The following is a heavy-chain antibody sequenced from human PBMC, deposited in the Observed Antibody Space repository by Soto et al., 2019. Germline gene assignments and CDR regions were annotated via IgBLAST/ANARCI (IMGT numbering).Heavy chain of an antibody. Sequence: EVQLLESGGGLVQPGGSLRLSCAATGFIFSSYAMSWVRQAPGKGLEWVSAISGSGTTAYYADSVKGRFTFSRDNSKKTMYLQMNSLRAEDTAVYYCEKTTDGWLRAFEIWGQGTMVTVSS. CDR1: GFIFSSYA. CDR3: EKTTDGWLRAFEI. V-gene: IGHV3-23*01. D-gene: IGHD6-19*01. CDR2: ISGSGTTA. J-gene: IGHJ3*02.